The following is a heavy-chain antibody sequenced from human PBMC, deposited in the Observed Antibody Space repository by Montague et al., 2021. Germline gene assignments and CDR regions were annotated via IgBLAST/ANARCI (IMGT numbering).Heavy chain of an antibody. Sequence: SETLSLTCSVSGGSLSSGCWSWSRQPPGKGQGRIGVVTLSGHTNYNPSLKSRDTITVARSRTHLSVKLTPATAADTAADYCASRGSGALDVWGQGTTVTISS. CDR2: VTLSGHT. J-gene: IGHJ6*02. CDR3: ASRGSGALDV. CDR1: GGSLSSGC. V-gene: IGHV4-34*01. D-gene: IGHD3-16*01.